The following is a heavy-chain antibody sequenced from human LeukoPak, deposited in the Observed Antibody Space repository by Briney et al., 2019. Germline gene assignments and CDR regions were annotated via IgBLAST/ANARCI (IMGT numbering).Heavy chain of an antibody. V-gene: IGHV3-48*01. J-gene: IGHJ4*02. Sequence: GGSLRLSCAASGFTFSSYSMNWVRQAPGKGLEWVSYISSSSSTIYYADSVKGRFTISRDNAKNSLYLQMNSLRAEDTAVYYCARDEYYYGSGYFDYWAREPWSPSPQ. CDR3: ARDEYYYGSGYFDY. CDR2: ISSSSSTI. CDR1: GFTFSSYS. D-gene: IGHD3-10*01.